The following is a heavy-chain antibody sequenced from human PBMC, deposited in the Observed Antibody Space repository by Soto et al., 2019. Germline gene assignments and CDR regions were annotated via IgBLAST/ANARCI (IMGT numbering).Heavy chain of an antibody. CDR1: GYTFTSYG. CDR2: ISAYNGNT. CDR3: AREYYDRRGGGWFDP. J-gene: IGHJ5*02. D-gene: IGHD3-22*01. V-gene: IGHV1-18*01. Sequence: QVQLVQSGAEVKKPGASVKVSCKASGYTFTSYGISWVRQAPGQGLEWMGWISAYNGNTNYAQKLQGRVTMTTDTSASTDYMELRSLSSGDPAVYYCAREYYDRRGGGWFDPWGQGTLVTVSS.